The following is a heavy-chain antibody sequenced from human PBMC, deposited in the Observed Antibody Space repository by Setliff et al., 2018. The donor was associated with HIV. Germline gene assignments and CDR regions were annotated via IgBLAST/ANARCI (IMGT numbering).Heavy chain of an antibody. J-gene: IGHJ4*02. D-gene: IGHD3-22*01. Sequence: SETLSLTCAVSGYSISSGYYWGWIRQPPGKGLEWIGAIYYSGSTYYNPSLKSRVTISVDTSKNQFSLKLSSVTAADTAVYYRARRGGLYDSSGYYDYWGQGTLVTVSS. CDR2: IYYSGST. CDR3: ARRGGLYDSSGYYDY. V-gene: IGHV4-38-2*01. CDR1: GYSISSGYY.